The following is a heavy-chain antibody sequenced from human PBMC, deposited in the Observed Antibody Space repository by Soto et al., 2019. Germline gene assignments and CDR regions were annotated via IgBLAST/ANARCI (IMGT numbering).Heavy chain of an antibody. CDR2: TYYRSKWYN. D-gene: IGHD3-3*01. J-gene: IGHJ4*02. CDR3: ASLKSYYDFWSGSVQYYYFDY. Sequence: SQTLSLTCAISGDSVSSNSAAWNWIRQSPSRGLEWLGRTYYRSKWYNDYAVSVKSRITINPDTSKNQFSLQLNSVTPEDTAVYYCASLKSYYDFWSGSVQYYYFDYWGQGTLVTVS. CDR1: GDSVSSNSAA. V-gene: IGHV6-1*01.